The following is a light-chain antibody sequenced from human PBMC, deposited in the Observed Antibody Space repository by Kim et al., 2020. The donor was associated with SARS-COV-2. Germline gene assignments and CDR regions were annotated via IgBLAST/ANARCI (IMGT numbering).Light chain of an antibody. Sequence: PRQPATMTCSVDALPIKLANWYRTRSGQATVLVSYEDKKRPSGITEIFYVSCSGITATLSISGAQVEDEAEYYCYSTDSSGALRVFGGGTQLTVL. V-gene: IGLV3-10*01. J-gene: IGLJ3*02. CDR2: EDK. CDR1: ALPIKL. CDR3: YSTDSSGALRV.